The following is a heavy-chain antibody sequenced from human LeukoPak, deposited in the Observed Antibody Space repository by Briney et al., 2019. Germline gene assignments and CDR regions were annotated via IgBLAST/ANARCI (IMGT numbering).Heavy chain of an antibody. D-gene: IGHD3-22*01. J-gene: IGHJ5*02. Sequence: GASVKVPCKASGYTFTSYGISWVRQAPGQGLEWMGWISAYNGNTNYAQKLQGRVTMTTDTSTSTAYMELRSLRSDDTAVYYCARGVRYYYDSSVNWFDPWGQGTLVTVSS. CDR1: GYTFTSYG. CDR3: ARGVRYYYDSSVNWFDP. V-gene: IGHV1-18*01. CDR2: ISAYNGNT.